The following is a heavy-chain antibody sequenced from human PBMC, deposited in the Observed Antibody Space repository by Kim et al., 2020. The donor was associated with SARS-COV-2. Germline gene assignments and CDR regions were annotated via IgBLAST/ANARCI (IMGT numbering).Heavy chain of an antibody. J-gene: IGHJ4*02. V-gene: IGHV3-21*01. D-gene: IGHD3-10*01. Sequence: LYYPDAVKGRFTISRETATSSLFLEMNSLRDEDAAVYYCASGFYGSSFDNWGQGTLVSVSS. CDR3: ASGFYGSSFDN. CDR2: L.